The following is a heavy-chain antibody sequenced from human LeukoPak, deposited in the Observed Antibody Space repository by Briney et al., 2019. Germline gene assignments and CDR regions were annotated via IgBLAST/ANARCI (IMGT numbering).Heavy chain of an antibody. V-gene: IGHV4-61*01. CDR3: ARYYYDSRYYFDY. CDR2: IYYSGST. CDR1: GGSVRSGSYY. J-gene: IGHJ4*02. Sequence: SETLSLTCTVSGGSVRSGSYYWSWIRQPPGKGLEWIGYIYYSGSTNYNPSLKGRVTISVDTSKNQFSLKLSSVTAADTAMYYCARYYYDSRYYFDYWGQGTLVTVSS. D-gene: IGHD3-22*01.